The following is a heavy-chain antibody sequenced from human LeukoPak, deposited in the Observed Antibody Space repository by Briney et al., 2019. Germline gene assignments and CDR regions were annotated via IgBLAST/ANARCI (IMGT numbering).Heavy chain of an antibody. J-gene: IGHJ4*02. CDR2: VRSDGGSE. V-gene: IGHV3-30*02. CDR3: AKDRYSTSSTFTINPFDY. CDR1: GFTFNSYG. D-gene: IGHD2-2*01. Sequence: GVSLRLSCATSGFTFNSYGMNWVRQAPGKGLEWVAFVRSDGGSEYYADSVKGRFSISRDNSKRTVDLQMNSLRLEDTAIYYCAKDRYSTSSTFTINPFDYWGQGILVTVS.